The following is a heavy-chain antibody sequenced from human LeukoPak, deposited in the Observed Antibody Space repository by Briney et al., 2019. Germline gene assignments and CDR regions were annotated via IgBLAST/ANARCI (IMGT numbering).Heavy chain of an antibody. J-gene: IGHJ5*02. CDR3: ARVLMVRGVNNWFDP. V-gene: IGHV1-18*01. CDR1: GYTFTSYG. CDR2: ISAYNGNT. D-gene: IGHD3-10*01. Sequence: ASVKVSCKASGYTFTSYGISWVRQAPGQGLEWMGWISAYNGNTNHAQKLQGRVTMTTDTSTSTAYMELRSLRCDDTAVYYCARVLMVRGVNNWFDPWGQGTLVTVSS.